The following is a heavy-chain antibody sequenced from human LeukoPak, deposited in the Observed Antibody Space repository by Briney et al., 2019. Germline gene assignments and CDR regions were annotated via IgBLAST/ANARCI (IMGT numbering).Heavy chain of an antibody. CDR2: ISGSGGST. CDR3: ARGYSSGWYGPDFDY. Sequence: PGGSLRLSCAASGFTFSSYSMDWVRQAPGKGLEWVSAISGSGGSTYYADSVKGRFTISRDNSKNTLYLQMNSLRAEDTAVYYCARGYSSGWYGPDFDYWGQGTLVTVSS. J-gene: IGHJ4*02. CDR1: GFTFSSYS. V-gene: IGHV3-23*01. D-gene: IGHD6-19*01.